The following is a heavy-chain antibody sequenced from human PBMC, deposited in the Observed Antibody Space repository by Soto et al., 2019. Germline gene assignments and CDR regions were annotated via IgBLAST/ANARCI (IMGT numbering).Heavy chain of an antibody. V-gene: IGHV3-30*18. Sequence: QVQLVESGGGVVQPGTSLRLSCVASGFTFSSFGMPWVRQAPGKGLDWVAFISFDGRDEFYVDSVEGRFIVSRDNSKNTLYVQMNSLRPEYTAVHYCAKDRRFEPPEVGAFDIWGQGTIVTVSS. CDR3: AKDRRFEPPEVGAFDI. D-gene: IGHD3-3*01. CDR2: ISFDGRDE. CDR1: GFTFSSFG. J-gene: IGHJ3*02.